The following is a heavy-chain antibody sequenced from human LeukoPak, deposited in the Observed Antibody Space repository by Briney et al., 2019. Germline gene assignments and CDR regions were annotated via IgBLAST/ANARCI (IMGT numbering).Heavy chain of an antibody. Sequence: GGSLRLSCAASGFTFSSYGMHWVRQAPGKGLEWVAFIRYDGSNKYYADSVKGRFTISRDNAKNSLYLQMNSLRAEDTAVNYCARDMSEGDIVVVPAAGPTNFDYWGQGTLVTVSS. V-gene: IGHV3-30*02. D-gene: IGHD2-2*01. J-gene: IGHJ4*02. CDR1: GFTFSSYG. CDR3: ARDMSEGDIVVVPAAGPTNFDY. CDR2: IRYDGSNK.